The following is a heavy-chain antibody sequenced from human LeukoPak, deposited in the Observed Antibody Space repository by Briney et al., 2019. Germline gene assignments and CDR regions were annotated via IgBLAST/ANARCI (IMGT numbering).Heavy chain of an antibody. CDR1: GFTFSSYA. CDR2: ISGSGGST. V-gene: IGHV3-23*01. D-gene: IGHD3-3*01. Sequence: GGSLRLSCAASGFTFSSYAMSWVRQAPGKGLEWVSAISGSGGSTYYADSVKGRFTISRDNSKNTLYLQMNSLRAEDTAVYYCARDRHYDFWSGSYFDYWGQGTLVTVSS. J-gene: IGHJ4*02. CDR3: ARDRHYDFWSGSYFDY.